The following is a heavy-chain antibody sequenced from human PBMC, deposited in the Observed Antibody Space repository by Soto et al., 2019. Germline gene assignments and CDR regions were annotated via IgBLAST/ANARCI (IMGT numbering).Heavy chain of an antibody. CDR3: ARDRWGWEKGGYPHSNDMIV. D-gene: IGHD1-1*01. CDR2: IYGGGDT. J-gene: IGHJ6*02. V-gene: IGHV3-53*02. Sequence: EEQLVETGGKLVQPGGSLRLSCVVSGFTVSSNYMSWVRQAPGGGLEWVSSIYGGGDTFYADSVKGRFTISKDSSQNTLYLKMSSLKADDSAVYSCARDRWGWEKGGYPHSNDMIVWGQGTTVTVSS. CDR1: GFTVSSNY.